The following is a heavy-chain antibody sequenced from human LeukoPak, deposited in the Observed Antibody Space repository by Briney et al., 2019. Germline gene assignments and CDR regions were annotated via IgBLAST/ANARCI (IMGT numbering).Heavy chain of an antibody. Sequence: ASVKVSCKASGYTFTGYYMHWVRQAPGQGLEWMGWINPNSGGTNYAQKFQGRVTTTRDTSISTAYMELSRLRSDDTAVYYCAREVVPAAPGDYWGQGTLVTVSS. J-gene: IGHJ4*02. CDR2: INPNSGGT. V-gene: IGHV1-2*02. CDR1: GYTFTGYY. D-gene: IGHD2-2*01. CDR3: AREVVPAAPGDY.